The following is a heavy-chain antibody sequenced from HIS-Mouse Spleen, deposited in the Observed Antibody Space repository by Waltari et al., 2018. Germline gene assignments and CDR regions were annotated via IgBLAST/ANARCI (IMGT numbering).Heavy chain of an antibody. V-gene: IGHV4-39*07. CDR3: AREIPYSSSWYDWYFDL. D-gene: IGHD6-13*01. CDR1: GGSISSSSYY. Sequence: QLQLQESGPVLVKPSETLSLTCTVSGGSISSSSYYWGWIRQPPGKGLEWIGSIDSSRSTYYNPSRKSRVTISVDTSKNQFSLKLSSVTAADTAVYYCAREIPYSSSWYDWYFDLWGRGTLVTVSS. J-gene: IGHJ2*01. CDR2: IDSSRST.